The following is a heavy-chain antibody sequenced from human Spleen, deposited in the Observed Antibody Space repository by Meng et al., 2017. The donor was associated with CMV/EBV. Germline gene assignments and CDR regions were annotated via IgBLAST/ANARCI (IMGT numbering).Heavy chain of an antibody. CDR1: GGSISSSSYY. V-gene: IGHV4-39*07. J-gene: IGHJ4*02. D-gene: IGHD3-16*01. Sequence: QLQLQESGPGLVKPSETLSLTCTVSGGSISSSSYYWGWIRQPPGKGLEWIGSIYYSGSTYYNPSLKSRVTISVDTSKNQFSLKLSSVTAADTAVYYCARRGGVWGKDYWSQGTMVTVS. CDR2: IYYSGST. CDR3: ARRGGVWGKDY.